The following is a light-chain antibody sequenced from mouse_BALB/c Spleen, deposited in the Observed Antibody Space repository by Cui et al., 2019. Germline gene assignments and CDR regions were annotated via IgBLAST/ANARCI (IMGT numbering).Light chain of an antibody. J-gene: IGKJ1*01. V-gene: IGKV6-23*01. CDR2: WAS. Sequence: DIVMTQSHKFMSTSVRDRVSIICKASQDVGTAVAWYQQKPGQSPKLLIYWASTRHTGVPDRFTGSGYGTDFTLTISNVQSEDLADYFCQQYSSYPWTFGGGTKLEIK. CDR1: QDVGTA. CDR3: QQYSSYPWT.